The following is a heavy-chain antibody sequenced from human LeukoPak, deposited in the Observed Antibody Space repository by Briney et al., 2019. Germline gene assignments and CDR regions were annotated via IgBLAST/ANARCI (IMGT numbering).Heavy chain of an antibody. Sequence: GGSLRLSCAASGFSFSSSWMHWVRHAPGKGQVWVSRVNGDGSGTIYADSVKGRFTISRDNAKNTLYLQMNSLRAEDTAVYYCARGKTRGGFDIWGQGTMVTVSS. CDR3: ARGKTRGGFDI. J-gene: IGHJ3*02. V-gene: IGHV3-74*01. CDR2: VNGDGSGT. CDR1: GFSFSSSW. D-gene: IGHD3-10*01.